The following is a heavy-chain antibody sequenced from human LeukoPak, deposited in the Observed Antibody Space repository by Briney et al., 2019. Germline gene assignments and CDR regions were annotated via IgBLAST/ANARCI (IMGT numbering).Heavy chain of an antibody. Sequence: QTGGSLRLSCAASGFTFSSYAMSWVRQAPGKGLEWVSAISGSGGSTYYADSVKGRFTISRDNSKNTLYLQMNSLRAEDTAVYFCARERPSGSYSDYWGQGTLVTVSS. CDR3: ARERPSGSYSDY. J-gene: IGHJ4*02. D-gene: IGHD1-26*01. V-gene: IGHV3-23*01. CDR2: ISGSGGST. CDR1: GFTFSSYA.